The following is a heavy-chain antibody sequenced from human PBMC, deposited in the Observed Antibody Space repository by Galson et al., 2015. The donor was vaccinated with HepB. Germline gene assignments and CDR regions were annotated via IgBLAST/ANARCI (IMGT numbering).Heavy chain of an antibody. CDR1: GFAFSTYS. CDR3: ARWVGTRGYGMDV. D-gene: IGHD4-23*01. Sequence: SLRLSCAASGFAFSTYSMNWVRQAPGKGQEWISYISSSSSPIHYADSLKGRFTISRDNARNLLYLQMNSLRTEDTAVYYCARWVGTRGYGMDVWGQGTTVTVSS. V-gene: IGHV3-48*04. CDR2: ISSSSSPI. J-gene: IGHJ6*02.